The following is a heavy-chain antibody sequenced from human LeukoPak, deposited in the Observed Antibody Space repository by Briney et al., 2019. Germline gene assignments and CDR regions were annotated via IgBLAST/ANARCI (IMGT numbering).Heavy chain of an antibody. Sequence: GASVKVSCKASGGTFSSYTISWVRQAPGQGLEWMGRIIAILGIANYAQKFQGRVTITADKSTCTAFIELSSLTSEDTAVYFCASVTMVRGRPYYFDYWGQGTLVTVSS. V-gene: IGHV1-69*02. D-gene: IGHD3-10*01. CDR3: ASVTMVRGRPYYFDY. CDR2: IIAILGIA. J-gene: IGHJ4*02. CDR1: GGTFSSYT.